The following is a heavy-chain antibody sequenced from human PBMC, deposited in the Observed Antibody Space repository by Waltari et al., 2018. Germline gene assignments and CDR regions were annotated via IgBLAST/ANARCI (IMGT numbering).Heavy chain of an antibody. J-gene: IGHJ4*02. D-gene: IGHD1-20*01. CDR1: GGTFNRLD. Sequence: QVQLVQSGAEVKKPGSSVKVSCKASGGTFNRLDLSWVRQAPGQGLEWMGRIIPIFGPANYAQKFQGRVTIIADESTSTAYMELSSLRSEDTAIYYCARDLTGIRDFWGQGTLVTVSS. CDR2: IIPIFGPA. CDR3: ARDLTGIRDF. V-gene: IGHV1-69*18.